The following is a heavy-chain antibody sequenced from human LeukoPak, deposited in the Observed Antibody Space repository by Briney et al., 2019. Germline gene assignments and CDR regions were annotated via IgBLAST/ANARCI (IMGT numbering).Heavy chain of an antibody. D-gene: IGHD3-10*01. CDR3: AGGDGGSGRADY. J-gene: IGHJ4*02. V-gene: IGHV4-34*01. CDR2: INHSGST. Sequence: SETLSLTCAVYGGSPSGFYWSWIRHPPGRGQEWIGEINHSGSTNYNPSLKGRVTISVDTSKNQFSLKLSSVAAADTAVYYCAGGDGGSGRADYWGQGTLVTVSS. CDR1: GGSPSGFY.